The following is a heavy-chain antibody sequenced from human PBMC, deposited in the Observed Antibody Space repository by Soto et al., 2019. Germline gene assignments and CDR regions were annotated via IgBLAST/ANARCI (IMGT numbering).Heavy chain of an antibody. CDR2: IYWDDEK. CDR1: GFSLITGGVG. V-gene: IGHV2-5*05. Sequence: SGTTMVNPTQHLTLTCTLSGFSLITGGVGVGWIRQPPGKALERLARIYWDDEKRSGRSLKRRLTITKDTSKNQVVLTMTNMDPVDTATYSCAHSNTSNINWPNNWFDPWGQGTLVTVSS. J-gene: IGHJ5*02. CDR3: AHSNTSNINWPNNWFDP. D-gene: IGHD1-1*01.